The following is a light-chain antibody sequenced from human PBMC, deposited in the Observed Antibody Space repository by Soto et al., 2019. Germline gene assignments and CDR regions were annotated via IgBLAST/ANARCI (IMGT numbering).Light chain of an antibody. V-gene: IGKV1-5*03. CDR2: EAS. Sequence: DIQMTQSPATLSASVGDRVTTTCRASQNIYTWLAWYQQKPGKAPKLLIYEASSLETGVPSRFSGSGSGTQFTLTISSLRPDDSAIYYCQQYNDYPLTFGGGTKV. J-gene: IGKJ4*01. CDR1: QNIYTW. CDR3: QQYNDYPLT.